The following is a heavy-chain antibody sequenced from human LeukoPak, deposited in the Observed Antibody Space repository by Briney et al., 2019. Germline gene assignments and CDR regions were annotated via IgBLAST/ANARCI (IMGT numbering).Heavy chain of an antibody. Sequence: SETLSLTCTVSGGSISSGSYYWSWIRQPAGKGLEWIGSIYHSGSTYYNPSLKSRVTISVDTSKNRFSLKLSSVTAADTAVYYCARGFPHVLRYFAAGDAFDIWGQGTMVTVSS. CDR2: IYHSGST. J-gene: IGHJ3*02. CDR1: GGSISSGSYY. V-gene: IGHV4-39*07. CDR3: ARGFPHVLRYFAAGDAFDI. D-gene: IGHD3-9*01.